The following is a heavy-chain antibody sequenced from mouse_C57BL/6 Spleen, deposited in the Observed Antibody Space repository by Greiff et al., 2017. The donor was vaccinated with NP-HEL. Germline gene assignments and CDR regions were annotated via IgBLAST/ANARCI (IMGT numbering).Heavy chain of an antibody. CDR3: AIVYGNYFFDY. D-gene: IGHD2-1*01. CDR1: GYTFTSYG. V-gene: IGHV1-81*01. CDR2: IYPRSGNT. Sequence: QVQLQQSGAELARPGASVKLSCKASGYTFTSYGISWVKQGTGQGLEWIGEIYPRSGNTYYNEKFKGKATLTADKSSSTAYMELRSLTSEDSAVYFCAIVYGNYFFDYWGQGTTLTVSS. J-gene: IGHJ2*01.